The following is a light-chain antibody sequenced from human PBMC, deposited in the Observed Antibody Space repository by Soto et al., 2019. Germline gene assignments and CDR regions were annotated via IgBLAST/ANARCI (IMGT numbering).Light chain of an antibody. Sequence: EIVMTQSPVTLSVSPGERVTLSCRASQSVGSNVAWYQQKPGQAPRLLIYGASTRATGIPARFSGSGSGTEFSLTISSLQSEDFAVYYCQQYNNWPPFTFGPGTKVDIK. CDR2: GAS. CDR3: QQYNNWPPFT. J-gene: IGKJ3*01. CDR1: QSVGSN. V-gene: IGKV3-15*01.